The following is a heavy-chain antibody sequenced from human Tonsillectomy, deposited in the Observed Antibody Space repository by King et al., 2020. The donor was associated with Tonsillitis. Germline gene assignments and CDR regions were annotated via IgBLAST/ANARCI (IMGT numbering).Heavy chain of an antibody. CDR1: GFTVSSNY. J-gene: IGHJ4*02. CDR3: AREGPKLEQLEYFDY. Sequence: VQLVESGGGLVQPGGSLRLSCAASGFTVSSNYMSWVRQAPGQGLEWVSVIYSGGDTYYADSVKGRFTISRDNSKNTLYLQMNSLRVEDTAVYYCAREGPKLEQLEYFDYWGQGTLVTVSS. D-gene: IGHD1-26*01. V-gene: IGHV3-66*01. CDR2: IYSGGDT.